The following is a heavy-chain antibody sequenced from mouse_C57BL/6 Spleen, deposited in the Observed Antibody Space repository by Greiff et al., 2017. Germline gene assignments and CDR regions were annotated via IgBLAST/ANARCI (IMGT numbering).Heavy chain of an antibody. Sequence: QVQLQQSGAELVRPGASVTLSCKASGYTFTDYEMHWVKQTPVHGLEWIGAIDPETGGTAYNQKFKGKAILTADKSSSTAYMELLSLTSEDSAVYYCTRRGDYDVNYAMDYWGQGTSVTVSS. J-gene: IGHJ4*01. CDR1: GYTFTDYE. CDR3: TRRGDYDVNYAMDY. V-gene: IGHV1-15*01. D-gene: IGHD2-4*01. CDR2: IDPETGGT.